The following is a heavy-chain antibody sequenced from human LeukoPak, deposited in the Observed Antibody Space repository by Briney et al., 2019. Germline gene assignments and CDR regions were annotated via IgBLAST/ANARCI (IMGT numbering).Heavy chain of an antibody. CDR3: AKSDSSGYYSIMAYYFDY. V-gene: IGHV3-30*18. J-gene: IGHJ4*02. CDR2: ISYDGSNK. D-gene: IGHD3-22*01. Sequence: GSLRLSCVASRFTFSNYWMTWVRQAPGKGLEWVAVISYDGSNKYYADSVKGRFTISRDNSKNTLYLQMNSLRAEDTAVYYCAKSDSSGYYSIMAYYFDYWGQGTLVTVSS. CDR1: RFTFSNYW.